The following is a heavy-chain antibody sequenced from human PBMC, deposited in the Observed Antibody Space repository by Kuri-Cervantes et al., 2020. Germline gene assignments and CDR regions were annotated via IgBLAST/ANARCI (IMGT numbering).Heavy chain of an antibody. CDR3: ARDFDSSGKLGDY. V-gene: IGHV3-30*03. CDR2: ISYDGSNK. D-gene: IGHD3-22*01. CDR1: GFTFSNAW. Sequence: GGSLRLSCAASGFTFSNAWMSWVRQAPGKGLEWVAVISYDGSNKYYADSVKGRFTISRDNSKNTLYLQINSLRAEDTAMYYCARDFDSSGKLGDYWGQGTLVTVSS. J-gene: IGHJ4*02.